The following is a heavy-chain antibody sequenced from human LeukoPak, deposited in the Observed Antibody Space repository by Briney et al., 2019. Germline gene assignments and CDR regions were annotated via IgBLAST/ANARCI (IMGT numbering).Heavy chain of an antibody. V-gene: IGHV3-74*01. CDR3: ARDTALYYMDV. J-gene: IGHJ6*03. Sequence: GGSLRLSCAASGFTFSSYWMHWVRQIPGKGLLWVSQINTDGTTTNYADTVKGRFTISRDNAKNTLYLQMNNLRAEDTGVFYCARDTALYYMDVWGKGTTVTVS. CDR2: INTDGTTT. D-gene: IGHD5-18*01. CDR1: GFTFSSYW.